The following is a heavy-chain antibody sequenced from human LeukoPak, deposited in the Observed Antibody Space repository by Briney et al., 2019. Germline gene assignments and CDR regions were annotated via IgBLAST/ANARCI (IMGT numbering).Heavy chain of an antibody. CDR3: ARSTSGQPLGY. CDR1: GGTFSSYA. J-gene: IGHJ4*02. Sequence: SVKVSCKASGGTFSSYAISWVRQAPGQGLEWMGGIIPIFGTANYAQKFQGRVTITRNTSISTAYMELSSLRSEDTAVYYCARSTSGQPLGYWGQGTLVTVSS. V-gene: IGHV1-69*05. CDR2: IIPIFGTA. D-gene: IGHD1-26*01.